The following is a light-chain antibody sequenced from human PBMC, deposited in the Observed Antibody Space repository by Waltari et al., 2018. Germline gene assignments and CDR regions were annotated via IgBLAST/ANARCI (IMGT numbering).Light chain of an antibody. J-gene: IGLJ3*02. Sequence: QSALTQPASVSGSPGPSITISCTGTSSDVGNSNLVSWYQQHPGKAPKLMIYEVATRPSGVSNRFSGSKSGNTASLTISGLQAEDEADYYCCSYAASSTWVFGGGTKLTVL. CDR3: CSYAASSTWV. CDR1: SSDVGNSNL. CDR2: EVA. V-gene: IGLV2-23*02.